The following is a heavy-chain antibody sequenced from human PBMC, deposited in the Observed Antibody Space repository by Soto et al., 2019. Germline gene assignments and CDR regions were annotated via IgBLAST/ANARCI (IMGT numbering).Heavy chain of an antibody. Sequence: QVQLVQSGGEVKRPGASVKVSCKTSGYTFSNYGITWVRQAPGQPLEWLGWISLYSDGTNYAQKLQCRGAMTTDTSTTTAYMELRSLRSDDTAVYYCARVVPGTEAWFGPWGQGTLGTVSS. D-gene: IGHD2-2*01. CDR2: ISLYSDGT. CDR1: GYTFSNYG. V-gene: IGHV1-18*01. CDR3: ARVVPGTEAWFGP. J-gene: IGHJ5*02.